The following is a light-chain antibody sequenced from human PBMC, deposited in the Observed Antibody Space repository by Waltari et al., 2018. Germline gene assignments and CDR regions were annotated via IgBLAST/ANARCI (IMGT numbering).Light chain of an antibody. V-gene: IGLV2-18*02. CDR2: EVT. CDR3: SSYTGSSFYV. CDR1: SNDVGSYNH. Sequence: QSALTQPPSVSGSPGQSVTISCTGTSNDVGSYNHVSWYQQPPGTAPKLMIYEVTYRPSGVPDRFSGSKSGNTASLTISGLQAEDEADCYCSSYTGSSFYVFGTGTKVTVL. J-gene: IGLJ1*01.